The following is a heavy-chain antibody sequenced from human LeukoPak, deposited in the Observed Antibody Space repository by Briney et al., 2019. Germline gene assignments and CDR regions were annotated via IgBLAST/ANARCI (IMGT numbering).Heavy chain of an antibody. Sequence: PGGSLRLSCAASGFTFSDYYMSWIRQAPGKGLEWVSYISSSGSTIYYADSVKGRFTISRDNAKNSLYLQMNSLRAEDTAVYYCAREGRARYSSGWYRWFDPWGQGTLVTVSS. V-gene: IGHV3-11*04. J-gene: IGHJ5*02. CDR1: GFTFSDYY. CDR3: AREGRARYSSGWYRWFDP. D-gene: IGHD6-19*01. CDR2: ISSSGSTI.